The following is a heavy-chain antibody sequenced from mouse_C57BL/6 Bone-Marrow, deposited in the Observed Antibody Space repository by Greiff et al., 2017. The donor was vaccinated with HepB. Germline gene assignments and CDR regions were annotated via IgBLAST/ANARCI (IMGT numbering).Heavy chain of an antibody. D-gene: IGHD1-1*01. CDR1: GFTFSSYG. V-gene: IGHV5-6*01. CDR2: ISSGGSYT. J-gene: IGHJ4*01. Sequence: EVQGVESGGDLVKPGGSLKLSCAASGFTFSSYGMSWVRQTPDKRLEWVATISSGGSYTYYPDSVKGRFTIARDNAKNTLYLQMSSLKSEDTAMYYCAYGSSAFYAMDYWGQGTSVTVSS. CDR3: AYGSSAFYAMDY.